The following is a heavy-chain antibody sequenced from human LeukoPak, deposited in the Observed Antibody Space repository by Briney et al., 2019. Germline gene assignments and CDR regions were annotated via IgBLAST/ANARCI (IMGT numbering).Heavy chain of an antibody. CDR3: ARGREIHGGSDTKLDDY. CDR2: ISPRSGDT. J-gene: IGHJ4*02. D-gene: IGHD3-10*01. V-gene: IGHV1-2*02. CDR1: GYSFTDYY. Sequence: ASVKVSFKASGYSFTDYYMHWVRQAPGQGLEWMGWISPRSGDTSYVQKFQGRVTMTRDTSINTVDMDLSGLTSDDTAVFYCARGREIHGGSDTKLDDYWGQGTLVTVSS.